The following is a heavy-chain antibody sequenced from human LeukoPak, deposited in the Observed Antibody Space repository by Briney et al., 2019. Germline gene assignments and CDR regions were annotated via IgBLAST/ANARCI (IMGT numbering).Heavy chain of an antibody. D-gene: IGHD4-17*01. V-gene: IGHV3-23*01. CDR1: GFTFTTYA. J-gene: IGHJ5*02. CDR3: TKDPNGDYVGAFDP. Sequence: GGSLRLSCAASGFTFTTYAMSWVRQAPGKGLEWVSSITGTHYTTYNTDSVKGRFTISRDNSKNTLYLQMNSLRADDTAVYYCTKDPNGDYVGAFDPWGQGTLVTVSS. CDR2: ITGTHYTT.